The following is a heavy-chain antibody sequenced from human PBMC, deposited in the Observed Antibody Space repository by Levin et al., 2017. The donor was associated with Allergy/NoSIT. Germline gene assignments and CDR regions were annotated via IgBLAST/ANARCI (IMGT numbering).Heavy chain of an antibody. V-gene: IGHV3-66*01. CDR2: LYIGGDT. CDR1: GFIVSSKY. D-gene: IGHD2-2*02. J-gene: IGHJ2*01. Sequence: GESLKISCAASGFIVSSKYMTWVRQAPGQGLECVSVLYIGGDTYYADSVKGRFTISRDNSKNILYLQMNSLRADDTAVYYCTRGLEPVTIGLNWYFDLWGRGTLVTVSS. CDR3: TRGLEPVTIGLNWYFDL.